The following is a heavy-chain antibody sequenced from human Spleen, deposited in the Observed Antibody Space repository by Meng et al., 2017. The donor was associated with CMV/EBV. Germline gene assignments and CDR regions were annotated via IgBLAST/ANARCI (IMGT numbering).Heavy chain of an antibody. J-gene: IGHJ2*01. Sequence: GESLKISCTASGFTFGDFAMNWVRQAPGKGLEWVAVISYDGGNTYYADSVKGRFSISRDNSKNTVYLHMNSLRTGDTAVFYCARVINIPAATGKYFDLWGRGTLVTVSS. CDR1: GFTFGDFA. V-gene: IGHV3-30*04. CDR2: ISYDGGNT. CDR3: ARVINIPAATGKYFDL. D-gene: IGHD2-2*01.